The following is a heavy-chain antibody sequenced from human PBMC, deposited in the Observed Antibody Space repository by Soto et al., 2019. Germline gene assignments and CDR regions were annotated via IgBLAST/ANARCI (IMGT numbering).Heavy chain of an antibody. CDR2: ISSSGNTI. CDR3: ARVVVRGVRAPLYYFDQ. V-gene: IGHV3-11*01. Sequence: QVQLVESGGGLVKPGGSLRLSCAASEFTFSDHYMSWIRQAPGKGLEWVSYISSSGNTIYYADSVKGRFTISRDNAKNSLYLQINSLRAEDTAVYYCARVVVRGVRAPLYYFDQWGQGTLVTVSS. J-gene: IGHJ4*02. CDR1: EFTFSDHY. D-gene: IGHD3-10*01.